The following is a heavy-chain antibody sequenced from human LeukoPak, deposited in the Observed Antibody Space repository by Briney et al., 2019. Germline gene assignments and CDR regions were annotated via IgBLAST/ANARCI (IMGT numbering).Heavy chain of an antibody. CDR2: FDPEDGET. Sequence: ASVKVSCKVSGYTLTELSMHWVRQAPGKGLEWMGGFDPEDGETIYAQKFQGRVTMTEDTSTDTAYMELSSLRSEDTAVYYCATALLRYFDWSYSYGMDVWGQGTTVTVSS. V-gene: IGHV1-24*01. CDR1: GYTLTELS. CDR3: ATALLRYFDWSYSYGMDV. J-gene: IGHJ6*02. D-gene: IGHD3-9*01.